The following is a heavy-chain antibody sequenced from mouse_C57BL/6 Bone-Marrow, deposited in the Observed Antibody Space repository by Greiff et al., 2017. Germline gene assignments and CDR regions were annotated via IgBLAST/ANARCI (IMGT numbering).Heavy chain of an antibody. J-gene: IGHJ4*01. CDR3: ARDGYGRYAMDY. Sequence: VQLQQSGAELARPGASVKLSCKASGYTFTSSGISWVKQRTGQGLEWIGEIYPRSGNTYYNEKFKGKATLTADKSSSTAYMELRSLTSEDSAVYFCARDGYGRYAMDYWGQGTSVTVSS. CDR1: GYTFTSSG. V-gene: IGHV1-81*01. D-gene: IGHD2-2*01. CDR2: IYPRSGNT.